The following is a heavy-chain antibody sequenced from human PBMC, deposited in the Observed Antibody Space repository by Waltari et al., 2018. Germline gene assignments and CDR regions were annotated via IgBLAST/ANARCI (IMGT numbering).Heavy chain of an antibody. CDR1: GGSISSGSYY. D-gene: IGHD3-3*01. V-gene: IGHV4-61*02. J-gene: IGHJ2*01. CDR3: ARDTPYDVWSGAGGGYFDL. Sequence: QVQLQESGPGLVKPSQTLSLTCTVSGGSISSGSYYWSWIRQPAGKGLEWIGRIETSGSTNYNPSLKIRVTIAGDTSKNQFSLKLSSGTAADTAGYYGARDTPYDVWSGAGGGYFDLWGRGTLVTVSS. CDR2: IETSGST.